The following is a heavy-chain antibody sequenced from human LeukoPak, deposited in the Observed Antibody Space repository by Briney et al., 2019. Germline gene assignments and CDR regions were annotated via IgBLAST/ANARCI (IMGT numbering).Heavy chain of an antibody. Sequence: SVKVSCKASGGTFSSYAISWVRQAPGQGLEWMGGIIPIFGTANYAQKFQGRVTITADKSTSTAYMELSSLRSEDTAVYYCASMVRGVSYYFDYWGQGTLVTVSS. CDR1: GGTFSSYA. J-gene: IGHJ4*02. V-gene: IGHV1-69*06. CDR3: ASMVRGVSYYFDY. D-gene: IGHD3-10*01. CDR2: IIPIFGTA.